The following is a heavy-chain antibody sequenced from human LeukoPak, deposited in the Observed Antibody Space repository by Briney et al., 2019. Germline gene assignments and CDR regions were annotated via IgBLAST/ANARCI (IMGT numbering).Heavy chain of an antibody. D-gene: IGHD3-22*01. CDR2: INHSGST. CDR3: ARWAYDSSGCLFQH. J-gene: IGHJ1*01. CDR1: GGSFSGYY. Sequence: SETLSLTCAVYGGSFSGYYWSWLRQPPGKGLEWIGEINHSGSTNYNPSLKSRVTISVDTSKNQFSLKLSSVTAADTAVYYCARWAYDSSGCLFQHWGQGTLVTVSS. V-gene: IGHV4-34*01.